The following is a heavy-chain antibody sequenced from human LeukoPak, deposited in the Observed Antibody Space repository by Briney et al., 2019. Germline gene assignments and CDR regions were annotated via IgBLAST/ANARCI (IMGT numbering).Heavy chain of an antibody. CDR1: GFTVSSNY. V-gene: IGHV3-66*01. J-gene: IGHJ3*02. D-gene: IGHD3-10*01. CDR3: AREDHYYGSGSYYATHAFDI. CDR2: IYGGGST. Sequence: GGSLRLSCAASGFTVSSNYMSWVRQAPGKGLEWVSVIYGGGSTYYADSVKGRFTISRDNSKNTLYLQMNSLRAEDTAVYYCAREDHYYGSGSYYATHAFDIWGQGTMVTVSS.